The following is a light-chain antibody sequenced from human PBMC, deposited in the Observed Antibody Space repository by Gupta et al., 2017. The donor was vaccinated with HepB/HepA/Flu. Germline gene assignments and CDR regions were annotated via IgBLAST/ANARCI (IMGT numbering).Light chain of an antibody. J-gene: IGLJ1*01. V-gene: IGLV2-14*01. CDR3: SSYTSSSTDV. CDR1: SSDVGGYNY. CDR2: DVS. Sequence: QSALTQPASVSGSPGQSITISCTGTSSDVGGYNYVSWYQQHPGKAPKLMMYDVSNRPSGVSNRVSGSKSGNTASLTISGLQAEDEADDYCSSYTSSSTDVFGTGTKVTVL.